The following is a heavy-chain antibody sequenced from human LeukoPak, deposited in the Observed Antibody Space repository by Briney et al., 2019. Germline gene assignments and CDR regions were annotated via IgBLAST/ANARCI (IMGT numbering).Heavy chain of an antibody. CDR3: ARGSGLRLSCYYFDY. J-gene: IGHJ4*02. D-gene: IGHD3-9*01. Sequence: PGGSLRLSCAASGFTFSSYSMNWVRQAPGKGLEWVSSISSSSSYIYYADSVKGRFTISRDNAKNSLYLQMNSLRAEDTAVYYCARGSGLRLSCYYFDYWGQGTLVTVSS. CDR2: ISSSSSYI. CDR1: GFTFSSYS. V-gene: IGHV3-21*01.